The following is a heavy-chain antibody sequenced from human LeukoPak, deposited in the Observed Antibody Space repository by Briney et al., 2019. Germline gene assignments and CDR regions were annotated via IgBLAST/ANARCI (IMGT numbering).Heavy chain of an antibody. Sequence: PGGSLRLSCAASGFSFSNYGIHWVRQAPGKGLEWVAFIVYTGNNKYYADSVKGRFTISRDNSKNTLYLQMNSLRAEDTAVYYCAKGKGTGNYYDNSGYYIDYWGQGTLVTVSS. CDR3: AKGKGTGNYYDNSGYYIDY. V-gene: IGHV3-30*02. D-gene: IGHD3-22*01. CDR1: GFSFSNYG. CDR2: IVYTGNNK. J-gene: IGHJ4*02.